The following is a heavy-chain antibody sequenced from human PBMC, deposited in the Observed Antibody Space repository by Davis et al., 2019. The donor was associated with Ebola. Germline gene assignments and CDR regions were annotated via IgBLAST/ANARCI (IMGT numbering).Heavy chain of an antibody. D-gene: IGHD5-18*01. CDR2: INSDGSTT. V-gene: IGHV3-74*01. CDR3: AREGGYSYGSYYYHYMDV. CDR1: GFTFSTYW. J-gene: IGHJ6*03. Sequence: PGGSLRLSCAASGFTFSTYWLHWVRQAPGKGLVWVSHINSDGSTTNYADSVKGRFTISRDNAKNTLYLQMNSLRAEDTAVYYCAREGGYSYGSYYYHYMDVWGKGTTVTVSS.